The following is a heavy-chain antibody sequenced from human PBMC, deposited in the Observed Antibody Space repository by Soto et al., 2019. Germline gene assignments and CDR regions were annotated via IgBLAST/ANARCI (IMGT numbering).Heavy chain of an antibody. CDR3: TRLDDVRIEPAFDY. J-gene: IGHJ4*01. Sequence: GGSLRLSCAASGFSFSGSGIHWVRQVSGKGLEWIGRIRSKPNNYATAYVASVKGRFTISRDDSKNTAYLQMNSLKTEDTAVYYCTRLDDVRIEPAFDYWGQGTLVTVSS. V-gene: IGHV3-73*01. CDR1: GFSFSGSG. D-gene: IGHD2-2*01. CDR2: IRSKPNNYAT.